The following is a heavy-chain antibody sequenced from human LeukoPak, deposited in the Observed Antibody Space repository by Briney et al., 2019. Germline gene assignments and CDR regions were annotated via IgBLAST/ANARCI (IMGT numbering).Heavy chain of an antibody. Sequence: SETLSLTCTVSGGSISSSSYYWGWIRQPPGKGLEWIGSIYYSGSTYYNPSLKSRVTISVDTSKNQFSLKLSSVTAADTAVYSCATHPVLLWFGHRRMANDYWGQGTLVTVSS. CDR2: IYYSGST. CDR1: GGSISSSSYY. J-gene: IGHJ4*02. V-gene: IGHV4-39*07. CDR3: ATHPVLLWFGHRRMANDY. D-gene: IGHD3-10*01.